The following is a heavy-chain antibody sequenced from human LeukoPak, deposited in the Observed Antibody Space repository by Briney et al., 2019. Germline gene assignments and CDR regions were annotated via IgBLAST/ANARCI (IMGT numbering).Heavy chain of an antibody. CDR2: IYYSGST. CDR1: GGSISSSSYY. Sequence: PSETLSLTCTVSGGSISSSSYYWGWIRQPPGKGLEWIGSIYYSGSTYYNPSLKSRVTISVDTSKNQFSLKLSSVTAADTAVYYCARFRGGVRGVTGMDVWGQGTTVTVSS. CDR3: ARFRGGVRGVTGMDV. J-gene: IGHJ6*02. D-gene: IGHD3-10*01. V-gene: IGHV4-39*07.